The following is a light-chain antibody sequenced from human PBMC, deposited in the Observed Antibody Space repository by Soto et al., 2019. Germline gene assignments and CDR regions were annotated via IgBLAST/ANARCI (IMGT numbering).Light chain of an antibody. CDR1: QSVSSNL. CDR3: RQYGRSLGFA. Sequence: EIVLTQSPGTLSLSPGERATLSCRASQSVSSNLLAWYREKPGQAPRLLIYGASNRATGIPDRVSGSGSGTDFTLTISRLEPEDFAVYYCRQYGRSLGFALGGGTKVQIK. V-gene: IGKV3-20*01. CDR2: GAS. J-gene: IGKJ4*01.